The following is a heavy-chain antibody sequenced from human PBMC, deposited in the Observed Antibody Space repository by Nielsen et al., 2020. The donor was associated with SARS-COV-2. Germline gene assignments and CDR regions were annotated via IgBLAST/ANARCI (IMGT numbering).Heavy chain of an antibody. J-gene: IGHJ4*02. V-gene: IGHV3-30*02. CDR3: ATSGAYFDY. Sequence: GESLKISCAASGFTFSSYGMHWVRQAPGKGLEWVAVIWYDGSNKYYADSVKGRFTISRDNSKNTLYLQMNSLRAEDTALYYCATSGAYFDYWGQGTLVTVSS. CDR1: GFTFSSYG. CDR2: IWYDGSNK.